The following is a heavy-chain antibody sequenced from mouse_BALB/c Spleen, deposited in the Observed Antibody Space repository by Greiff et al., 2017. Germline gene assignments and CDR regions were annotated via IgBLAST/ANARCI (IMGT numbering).Heavy chain of an antibody. CDR2: IRSKSNNYAT. V-gene: IGHV10S3*01. J-gene: IGHJ3*01. CDR3: VRAGDDWFAY. Sequence: EVQLVETGGGLVQPKGSLKLSCAASGFTFNTNAMNWVRQAPGKGLEWVARIRSKSNNYATYYADSVKDRFTISRDDSQSMLYLQMNNLKTEDTAMYYCVRAGDDWFAYWGQGTLVTVSA. CDR1: GFTFNTNA.